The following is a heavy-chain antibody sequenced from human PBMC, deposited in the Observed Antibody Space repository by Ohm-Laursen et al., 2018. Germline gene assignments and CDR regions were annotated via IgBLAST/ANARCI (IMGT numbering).Heavy chain of an antibody. CDR1: GGTFSSYA. CDR2: IIPILGIA. CDR3: AREIMVYAGYYYYGMDV. J-gene: IGHJ6*02. Sequence: GASVKVSCKASGGTFSSYAISWVRQAPGQGLEWMGRIIPILGIANYAQKFQGRVTITADKSTSTAYMELSSLRSEDTAVYYCAREIMVYAGYYYYGMDVWGQGTTVTVSS. V-gene: IGHV1-69*04. D-gene: IGHD2-8*01.